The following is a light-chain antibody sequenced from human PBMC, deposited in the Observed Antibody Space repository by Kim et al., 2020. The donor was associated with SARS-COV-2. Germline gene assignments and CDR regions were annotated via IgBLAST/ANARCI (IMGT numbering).Light chain of an antibody. CDR3: QQSYSNPPQYT. J-gene: IGKJ2*01. CDR2: AAS. Sequence: IQMTQSPSSLSASVGDRVTITYRASQSISNYLNWYQQRPGKAPKVLIYAASILQSGVPSRFSGSGSGTDFTLTISSLQPEDFATYYCQQSYSNPPQYTFGQGTKLEI. V-gene: IGKV1-39*01. CDR1: QSISNY.